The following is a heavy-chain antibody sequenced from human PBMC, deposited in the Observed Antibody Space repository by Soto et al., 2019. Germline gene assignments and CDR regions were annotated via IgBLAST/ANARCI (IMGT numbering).Heavy chain of an antibody. D-gene: IGHD1-26*01. CDR3: AKREYSGNSREGSFEY. CDR1: GFSFSSYA. Sequence: QVQLVESGGGVVQPGRSLRVSCAASGFSFSSYAMHWVRQAPGQGLEWVAVISYDGTNTYYTESVKGRFTVSRDNSKNTVYLQMSGLRDDDTAVYDCAKREYSGNSREGSFEYWGRGTLVTVSS. V-gene: IGHV3-30-3*02. CDR2: ISYDGTNT. J-gene: IGHJ4*02.